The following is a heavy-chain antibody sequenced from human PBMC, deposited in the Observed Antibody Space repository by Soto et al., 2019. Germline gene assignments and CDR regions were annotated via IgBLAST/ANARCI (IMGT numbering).Heavy chain of an antibody. Sequence: ASLKISCKGSGYSFTSYGISWVRQMPGKGLEWMGRIDPSDSYTNYSPSFQGHVTISADKSISTAYLQWSSLKASDTAMYYCARQPGIAVAGIHYYYYGMDVWGQGTTVTVSS. J-gene: IGHJ6*02. CDR3: ARQPGIAVAGIHYYYYGMDV. V-gene: IGHV5-10-1*01. D-gene: IGHD6-19*01. CDR2: IDPSDSYT. CDR1: GYSFTSYG.